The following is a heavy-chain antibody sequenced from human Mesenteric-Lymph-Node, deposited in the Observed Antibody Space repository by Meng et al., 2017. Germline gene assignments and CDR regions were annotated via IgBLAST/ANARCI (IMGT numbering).Heavy chain of an antibody. Sequence: SETLSLTCTVSGGSISSYYWSWIRQPPGKGLEWIGYIYYSGSTNYNPSLKSRATISVDTSKNQFSLKLSSVTAADTAVYYCAGGIAAAGTESYYYYYYGMDVWGQGTTVTVSS. CDR2: IYYSGST. J-gene: IGHJ6*02. CDR1: GGSISSYY. V-gene: IGHV4-59*01. D-gene: IGHD6-13*01. CDR3: AGGIAAAGTESYYYYYYGMDV.